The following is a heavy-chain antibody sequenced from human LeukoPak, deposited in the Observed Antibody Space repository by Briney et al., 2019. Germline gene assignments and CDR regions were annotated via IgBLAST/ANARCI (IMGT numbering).Heavy chain of an antibody. J-gene: IGHJ4*02. CDR3: ATWTNDIRRNNYYFDS. V-gene: IGHV3-48*03. Sequence: GGSLRLSCAASGFTFSSYAMNWVRQAPGKGLEWVSYISSSGSTIYYADSVKGRFTISRDNAKNSLYLQMNSLRAEDTAVYYCATWTNDIRRNNYYFDSWGQGALVTVSS. CDR2: ISSSGSTI. D-gene: IGHD3-9*01. CDR1: GFTFSSYA.